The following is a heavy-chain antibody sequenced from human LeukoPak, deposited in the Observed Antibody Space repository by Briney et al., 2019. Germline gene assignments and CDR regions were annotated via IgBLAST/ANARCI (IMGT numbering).Heavy chain of an antibody. CDR3: ARSRGWLRSLLDY. V-gene: IGHV4-61*01. CDR1: GGSISSGSYY. J-gene: IGHJ4*02. Sequence: SETLSLTCTVSGGSISSGSYYGSWIPQPPGKGLEWIGYIYYSGNTNYNPSLKSRVTISVDTSKNQFSLKLRSVTAADTAVYYCARSRGWLRSLLDYWGQGTLVTVSS. CDR2: IYYSGNT. D-gene: IGHD5-12*01.